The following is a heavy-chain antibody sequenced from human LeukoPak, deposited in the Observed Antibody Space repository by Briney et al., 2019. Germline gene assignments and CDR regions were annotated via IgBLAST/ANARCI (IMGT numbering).Heavy chain of an antibody. CDR3: ARPRVNYDYVWGSYRPEGYFDY. J-gene: IGHJ4*02. V-gene: IGHV4-39*01. D-gene: IGHD3-16*02. Sequence: SETLSLTCTVSGGSISSSSYYWGWIRQPPGKGLEWIGSIYYSGSTYYKSSLKSRVTISVDTSKNQFSLKLSSVTAADTAVYYCARPRVNYDYVWGSYRPEGYFDYWGQGTLVTVSS. CDR2: IYYSGST. CDR1: GGSISSSSYY.